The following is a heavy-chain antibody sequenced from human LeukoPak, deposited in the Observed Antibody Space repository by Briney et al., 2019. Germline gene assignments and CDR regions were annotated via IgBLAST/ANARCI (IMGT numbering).Heavy chain of an antibody. CDR2: INHSGST. J-gene: IGHJ6*03. V-gene: IGHV4-34*01. CDR3: ARLYSSSSRHYYYYYMDV. CDR1: GGSFSGYY. Sequence: SETLSLTCAVYGGSFSGYYWSWIRQPPGKGLEWIGEINHSGSTNYNPSLESRVTISVDTSKNQFSLKLSSVTAADTAVYYCARLYSSSSRHYYYYYMDVWGKGTTVTVSS. D-gene: IGHD6-6*01.